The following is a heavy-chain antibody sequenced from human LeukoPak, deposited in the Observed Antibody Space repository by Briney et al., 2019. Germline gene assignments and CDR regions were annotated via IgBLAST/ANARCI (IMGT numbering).Heavy chain of an antibody. V-gene: IGHV1-2*06. CDR3: ARDFLGSYYYYYYMDV. D-gene: IGHD3-10*02. J-gene: IGHJ6*03. Sequence: GASVKVSCKASGYTFTGYYMHWVRQAPGQGLEWMGRINPNSGGTNYAQKFQGRVTMTRDTSIRPAYMELSRLRSDDTAVYYCARDFLGSYYYYYYMDVWGKGTTVTVSS. CDR2: INPNSGGT. CDR1: GYTFTGYY.